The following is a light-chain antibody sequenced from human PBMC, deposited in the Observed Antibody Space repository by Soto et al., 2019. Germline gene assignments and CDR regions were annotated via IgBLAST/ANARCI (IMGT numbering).Light chain of an antibody. Sequence: IVLTQSPGTLSLSPGERATLSCMASQSVSSGYLAWYQQKPGQAPRLLIYGASSRATGIPDRFSGSGSGTDFTLTISRLEPEDFAVYYCQQYDSSPKTFGQGTKVDIK. CDR3: QQYDSSPKT. J-gene: IGKJ1*01. V-gene: IGKV3-20*01. CDR2: GAS. CDR1: QSVSSGY.